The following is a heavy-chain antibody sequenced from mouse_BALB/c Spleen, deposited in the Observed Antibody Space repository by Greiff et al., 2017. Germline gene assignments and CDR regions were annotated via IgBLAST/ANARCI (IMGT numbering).Heavy chain of an antibody. CDR3: ARRQYGYVRFAY. D-gene: IGHD2-2*01. J-gene: IGHJ3*01. Sequence: VQLHQSGAELMKPGASVKISCKATGYTFSSYWIEWVKQRPGHGLEWIGEILPGSGSTNYNEKFKGKATFTADTSSNTAYMQLSSLTSEDSAVYYCARRQYGYVRFAYWGQGTLVTVSA. CDR2: ILPGSGST. V-gene: IGHV1-9*01. CDR1: GYTFSSYW.